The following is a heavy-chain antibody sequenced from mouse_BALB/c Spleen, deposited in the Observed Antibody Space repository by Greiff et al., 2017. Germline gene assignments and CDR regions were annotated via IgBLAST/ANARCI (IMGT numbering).Heavy chain of an antibody. Sequence: VQLQQSGTVLARPGASVKMSCKASGYSFTSYWMHWVKQRPGQGLEWIGAIYPGNSDTSYNQKFKGKAKLTAVTSASTAYMELSSLTNEDSAVYYSMITTESYAMDYWGQGTSVTVSS. D-gene: IGHD2-4*01. V-gene: IGHV1-5*01. J-gene: IGHJ4*01. CDR1: GYSFTSYW. CDR3: MITTESYAMDY. CDR2: IYPGNSDT.